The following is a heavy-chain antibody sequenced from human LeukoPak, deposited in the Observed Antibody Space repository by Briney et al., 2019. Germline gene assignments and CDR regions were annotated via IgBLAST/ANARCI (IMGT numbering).Heavy chain of an antibody. V-gene: IGHV1-46*01. J-gene: IGHJ4*02. Sequence: GASVKVSCKASGYTFTTYYLHWVRQAPGQGLEWMGIINPSGGSASYAQKFQGRLTTTRDTSTSTLYMELSSLRSEDTAVYYCARGSYYSGSGSYHFDYWGQGTLVTVSS. CDR3: ARGSYYSGSGSYHFDY. D-gene: IGHD3-10*01. CDR2: INPSGGSA. CDR1: GYTFTTYY.